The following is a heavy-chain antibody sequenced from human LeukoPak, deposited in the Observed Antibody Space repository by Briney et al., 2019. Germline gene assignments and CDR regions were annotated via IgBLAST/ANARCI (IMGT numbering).Heavy chain of an antibody. Sequence: GGSLRLSCAASGFTFSSYEMNWVRQAPGKGLEWVSYISSSGSTIYCAESVKGRFTISRDNAKNSLYLQMNSLRAEDTAVYYCALDQWRFDYWGQGTLVTVSS. CDR3: ALDQWRFDY. J-gene: IGHJ4*02. D-gene: IGHD1/OR15-1a*01. CDR1: GFTFSSYE. V-gene: IGHV3-48*03. CDR2: ISSSGSTI.